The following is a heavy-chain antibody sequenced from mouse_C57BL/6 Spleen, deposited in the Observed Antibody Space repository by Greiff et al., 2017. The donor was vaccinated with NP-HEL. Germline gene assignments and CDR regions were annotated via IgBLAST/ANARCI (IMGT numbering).Heavy chain of an antibody. CDR3: AMAVVEDWNWYFDV. Sequence: QVQLKQPGAELVKPGASVKVSCKASGYTFTSYWMHWVKQRPGQGLEWIGRIHPSDSDTNYNQKFKGKATLTVDKSSSTAYMQLSSLTSEDSAVYYCAMAVVEDWNWYFDVWGTGTTVTVSS. V-gene: IGHV1-74*01. D-gene: IGHD1-1*01. J-gene: IGHJ1*03. CDR2: IHPSDSDT. CDR1: GYTFTSYW.